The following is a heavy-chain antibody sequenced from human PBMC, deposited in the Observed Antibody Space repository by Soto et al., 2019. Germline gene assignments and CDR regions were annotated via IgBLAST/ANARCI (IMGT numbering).Heavy chain of an antibody. CDR2: LSYRLTT. Sequence: NPSETLSLTCTFSVFSFNRGSYYWGWIRRHPGKGLEWIVYLSYRLTTYYSPSLKSRLTMSLDTSKDQFSLKLNSVTTADTAVYYCERVSETGNRWLGQWGQGNLVNVSS. J-gene: IGHJ4*02. D-gene: IGHD5-18*01. V-gene: IGHV4-31*03. CDR1: VFSFNRGSYY. CDR3: ERVSETGNRWLGQ.